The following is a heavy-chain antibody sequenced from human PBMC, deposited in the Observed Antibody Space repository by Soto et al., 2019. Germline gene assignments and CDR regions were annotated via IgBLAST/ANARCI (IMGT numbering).Heavy chain of an antibody. V-gene: IGHV1-8*01. D-gene: IGHD1-1*01. Sequence: ASVKVSCKTSGYTFTSYDIYWVRQATGQGLEWMGWMNPSTGKSRYAQKFRDRVTMTSDTSISTAHMELSSLRYEDTAVYYCARRAETNGWNGFGADKYYFDFWGQGTLVTVSS. CDR2: MNPSTGKS. CDR1: GYTFTSYD. J-gene: IGHJ4*02. CDR3: ARRAETNGWNGFGADKYYFDF.